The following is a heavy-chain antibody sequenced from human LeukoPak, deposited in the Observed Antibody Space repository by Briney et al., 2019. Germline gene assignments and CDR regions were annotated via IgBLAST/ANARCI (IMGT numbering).Heavy chain of an antibody. V-gene: IGHV4-39*01. CDR3: MRRGLLVVPH. CDR1: GASFSTSSYY. Sequence: KPSETLSLTCSVAGASFSTSSYYWVWVRQPSGKGLEWIGSLYDAGTTYYSPSLKSRATVSADTSKKQFSLKLRSVTAADTAVYYCMRRGLLVVPHWGQGTLVTVSS. CDR2: LYDAGTT. J-gene: IGHJ1*01. D-gene: IGHD3-22*01.